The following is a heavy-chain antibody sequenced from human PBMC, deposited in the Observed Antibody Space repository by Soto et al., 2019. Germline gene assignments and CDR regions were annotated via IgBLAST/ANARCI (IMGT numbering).Heavy chain of an antibody. Sequence: QVQLVQSGAEVRKPGSSVKVYCKASGGTFSRHTISWVRQAPGQGLEWMGGIIPMFGTGNHAQKFQGRVTITADESTSTAYMELSSLRSEDTAVYYCARGWGYDSADYYYAYWGQGALVIVSS. D-gene: IGHD3-22*01. CDR3: ARGWGYDSADYYYAY. J-gene: IGHJ4*02. CDR1: GGTFSRHT. CDR2: IIPMFGTG. V-gene: IGHV1-69*01.